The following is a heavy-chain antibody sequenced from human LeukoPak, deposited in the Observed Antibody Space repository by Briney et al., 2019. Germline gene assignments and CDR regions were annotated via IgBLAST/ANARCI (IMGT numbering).Heavy chain of an antibody. Sequence: PSETLSLTCTVSGGSISSSSYYWGWIRQPPGKGLEWIGSIYYSGSTYYNPSLKSRVTISVDTSKNQFSLKLSSVTAADTAVYYCARSQWELLGHWGQGTLVTVSS. D-gene: IGHD1-26*01. J-gene: IGHJ4*02. CDR3: ARSQWELLGH. CDR1: GGSISSSSYY. CDR2: IYYSGST. V-gene: IGHV4-39*01.